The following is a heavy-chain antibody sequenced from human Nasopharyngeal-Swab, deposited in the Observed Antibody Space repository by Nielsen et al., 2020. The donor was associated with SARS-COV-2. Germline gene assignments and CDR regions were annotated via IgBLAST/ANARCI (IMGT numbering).Heavy chain of an antibody. CDR3: ARESVVTGMDDATDI. Sequence: GESLKISCTAPGFTHAYVIHWVRQAPGQGLEWVAVDGSSQQYADSVKGRFSISRDTYENTLHLQLNSLRAEDTAVYYCARESVVTGMDDATDIWGQGTMVTVSS. D-gene: IGHD2-21*02. V-gene: IGHV3-30-3*01. CDR2: DGSSQ. CDR1: GFTHAYV. J-gene: IGHJ3*02.